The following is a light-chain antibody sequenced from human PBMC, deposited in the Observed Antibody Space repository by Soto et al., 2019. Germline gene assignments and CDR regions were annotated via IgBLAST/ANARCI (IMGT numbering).Light chain of an antibody. J-gene: IGKJ1*01. Sequence: ELVLTQSPVALSLSSGERATLSCRASQSVSSTLLTWYQQKPGQAPRLLIYGVSSRATGIPDRFSGSGSGTDFTLTISRVEPEDFAVYFCHQYNNWQTWTFGQGTKVEIK. CDR1: QSVSSTL. CDR3: HQYNNWQTWT. V-gene: IGKV3D-20*02. CDR2: GVS.